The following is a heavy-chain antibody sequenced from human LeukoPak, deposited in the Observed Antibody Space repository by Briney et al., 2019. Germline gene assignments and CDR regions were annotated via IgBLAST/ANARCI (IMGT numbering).Heavy chain of an antibody. D-gene: IGHD4-23*01. CDR2: IYSGGST. J-gene: IGHJ4*02. CDR1: GFTFSSYG. V-gene: IGHV3-53*01. CDR3: ARRAGGYSHPYDY. Sequence: GGSLRLSCAASGFTFSSYGMSWVRQAPGKGLEWVSLIYSGGSTYYADSVKGRFTISRDNSKNTLYLQMNSLRAEDTAVYYCARRAGGYSHPYDYWGQGTLVTVSS.